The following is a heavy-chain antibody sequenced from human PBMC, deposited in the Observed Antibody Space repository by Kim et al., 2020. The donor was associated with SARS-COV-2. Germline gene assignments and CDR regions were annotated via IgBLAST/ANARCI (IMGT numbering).Heavy chain of an antibody. CDR3: ARGFFRITIFGVVIMPPRWFDP. Sequence: ASEKVSCKASGYTFTSYDINWVRQATGQGLEWMGWMNPNSGNTGYAQKFQGRVTMTRNTSISTAYMELSSLRSEDTAVYYCARGFFRITIFGVVIMPPRWFDPWGQGTLVTVSS. D-gene: IGHD3-3*01. CDR2: MNPNSGNT. CDR1: GYTFTSYD. J-gene: IGHJ5*02. V-gene: IGHV1-8*01.